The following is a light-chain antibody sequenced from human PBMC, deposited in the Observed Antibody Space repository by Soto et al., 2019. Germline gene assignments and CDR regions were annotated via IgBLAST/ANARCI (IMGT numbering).Light chain of an antibody. CDR3: QQSYSTPQT. J-gene: IGKJ1*01. CDR1: RSISTF. CDR2: AAY. V-gene: IGKV1-39*01. Sequence: DIQMTQSPSSLSTSVGDRVTITCRASRSISTFLNWYQQKPGKAPKLLIFAAYSSQSGVPSRFSGSGSGTDFILTISSLQPEDFAAYYCQQSYSTPQTFGQGTKVE.